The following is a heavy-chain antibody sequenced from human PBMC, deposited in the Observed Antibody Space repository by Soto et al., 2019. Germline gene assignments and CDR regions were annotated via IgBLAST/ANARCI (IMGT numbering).Heavy chain of an antibody. CDR1: GYTFTNFG. CDR3: ARDAPRPSTYAFDI. J-gene: IGHJ3*02. D-gene: IGHD1-26*01. CDR2: ISAYNGNT. Sequence: QVQLMQSGAEVKKPGASVKVSCKASGYTFTNFGITWVRQAPGQGLEWMGWISAYNGNTNYTQKLQGRVTMTTDTSTSTAYMELRSLRSDDTAVYDCARDAPRPSTYAFDIWGQGTMVTVSS. V-gene: IGHV1-18*01.